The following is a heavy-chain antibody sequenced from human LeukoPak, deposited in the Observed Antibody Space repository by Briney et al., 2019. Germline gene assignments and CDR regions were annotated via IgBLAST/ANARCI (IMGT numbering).Heavy chain of an antibody. CDR3: ALVGATRGYYFDY. J-gene: IGHJ4*02. CDR2: INHSGST. CDR1: GGSFSGYY. D-gene: IGHD1-26*01. V-gene: IGHV4-34*01. Sequence: SETLSLTCAVYGGSFSGYYWSWIRQPPGKGLEWIGEINHSGSTNYNPSLKSRVTISVDTSKNQFSLKLSSVTAAETAVYYCALVGATRGYYFDYWGQGTLVTVSS.